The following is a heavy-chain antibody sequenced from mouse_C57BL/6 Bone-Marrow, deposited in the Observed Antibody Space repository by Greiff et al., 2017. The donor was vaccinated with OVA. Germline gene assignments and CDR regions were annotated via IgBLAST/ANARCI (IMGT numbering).Heavy chain of an antibody. CDR3: ARDETGRGDY. Sequence: EVQLQQSGAELVRPGSSVKMSCKTSGYTFTSYGINWVKQRPGQGLEWIGYIYIGNGYTEYNEKFKGKATLTSDTSTSPAYMQHSSRTSEDSSIDFGARDETGRGDYWGQGTSVTVSS. CDR2: IYIGNGYT. CDR1: GYTFTSYG. D-gene: IGHD4-1*01. V-gene: IGHV1-58*01. J-gene: IGHJ4*01.